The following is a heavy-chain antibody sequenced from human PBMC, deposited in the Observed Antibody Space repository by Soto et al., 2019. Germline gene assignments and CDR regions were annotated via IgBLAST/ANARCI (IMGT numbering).Heavy chain of an antibody. CDR3: AKTPAVSIFYCSGGSCPDRDWFDP. J-gene: IGHJ5*02. CDR1: GFTFSSYA. V-gene: IGHV3-23*01. D-gene: IGHD2-15*01. Sequence: EVQLLESGGGLVQPGGSLRLSCAASGFTFSSYAMSWVRPAPGKGLEWVAAISGSGGSTYYADSVKGRFTISRDNSKNTLYLQMNSLRAEDTAIYYCAKTPAVSIFYCSGGSCPDRDWFDPWGQGTLVTVSS. CDR2: ISGSGGST.